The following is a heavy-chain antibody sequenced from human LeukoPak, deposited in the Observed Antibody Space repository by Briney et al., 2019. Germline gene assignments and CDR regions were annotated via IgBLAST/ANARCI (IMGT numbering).Heavy chain of an antibody. V-gene: IGHV4-39*07. Sequence: SGTLSLTCTVSGGSISSSSYYWGWIRQPPGKGLEWIGSIYYSGRTYYNPSLKSRVTISVDTSKNQFSLKLSSVTAADTAVYYCARGVKPPPRSYYYYYYYMDVWGKGTTVTVSS. CDR3: ARGVKPPPRSYYYYYYYMDV. CDR2: IYYSGRT. CDR1: GGSISSSSYY. J-gene: IGHJ6*03.